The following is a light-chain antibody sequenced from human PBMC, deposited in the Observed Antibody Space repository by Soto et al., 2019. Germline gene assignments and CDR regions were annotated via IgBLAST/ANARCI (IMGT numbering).Light chain of an antibody. CDR2: DAS. J-gene: IGKJ1*01. V-gene: IGKV3-11*01. CDR1: QSVSSY. Sequence: EIVLTQSPATLSLSPGERATLSCRASQSVSSYLAWYQQKPGQAPRLLIYDASNRATGIPARFSGSGSGTDFTLTISSLEPDDFAVYYCHQRSNWPPWTFGQGTKVEIK. CDR3: HQRSNWPPWT.